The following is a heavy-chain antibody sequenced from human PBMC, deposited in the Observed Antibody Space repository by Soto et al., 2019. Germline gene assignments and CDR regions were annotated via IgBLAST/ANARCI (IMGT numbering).Heavy chain of an antibody. CDR1: GFTFSTYS. CDR2: ITKSSRTI. CDR3: TRDHGYGYGMDV. J-gene: IGHJ6*02. Sequence: EVQLVESGGGLVQPGVSLRLSCAASGFTFSTYSMNWVRQAPRKGLEWISYITKSSRTIYYADSVKGRFTISRDNAKNSLYLQMNSLRAEDTAVYYCTRDHGYGYGMDVWGQGTTVTVSS. D-gene: IGHD5-12*01. V-gene: IGHV3-48*01.